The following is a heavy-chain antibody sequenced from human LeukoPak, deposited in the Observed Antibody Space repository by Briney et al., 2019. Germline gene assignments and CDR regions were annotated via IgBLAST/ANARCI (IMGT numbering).Heavy chain of an antibody. CDR1: GFTFSSYA. CDR3: AKDLDGIAVAGTDDY. V-gene: IGHV3-23*01. J-gene: IGHJ4*02. Sequence: GGSLRLSCAASGFTFSSYAMSWVRQAPGKGLGWVSAISGSGGSTYYADSVEGRFTISRDNSKNTLYLQMNSLRAEDTAVYYCAKDLDGIAVAGTDDYWGQGTLVTVSS. D-gene: IGHD6-19*01. CDR2: ISGSGGST.